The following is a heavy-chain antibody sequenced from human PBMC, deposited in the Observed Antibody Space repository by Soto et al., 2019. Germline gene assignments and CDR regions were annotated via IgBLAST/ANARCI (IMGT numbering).Heavy chain of an antibody. CDR2: TYYRSKWYN. V-gene: IGHV6-1*01. Sequence: SQTLSLTCAISGDSVSSNSAAWNWIRQSPSRGLEWLGRTYYRSKWYNDYAVSVKSRITINPDTSKNQFSLQLNSVTPEDTAVYYCAKSRVGIFGLVYYYYGMDVWGQGTKVTVSS. CDR3: AKSRVGIFGLVYYYYGMDV. CDR1: GDSVSSNSAA. D-gene: IGHD3-3*01. J-gene: IGHJ6*02.